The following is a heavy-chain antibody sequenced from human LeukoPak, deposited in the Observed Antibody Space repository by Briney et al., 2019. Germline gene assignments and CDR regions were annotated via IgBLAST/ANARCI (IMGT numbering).Heavy chain of an antibody. CDR3: ARLVAWELHLFDY. J-gene: IGHJ4*02. CDR1: GGTFSSYA. CDR2: IIPIFGTA. D-gene: IGHD1-26*01. V-gene: IGHV1-69*05. Sequence: SVKVSCKASGGTFSSYAISWVRQAPGQGLEWMGGIIPIFGTANYAQKLQGRVTMTTDTSTSTAYMELRSLRSDDTAVYYCARLVAWELHLFDYWGQGTLVTVSS.